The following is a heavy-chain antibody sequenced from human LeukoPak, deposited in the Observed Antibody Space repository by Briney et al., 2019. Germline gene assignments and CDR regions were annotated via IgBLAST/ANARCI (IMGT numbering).Heavy chain of an antibody. CDR3: ARDHHHDILTGYPSEPYFDY. CDR1: GGTFSSYA. D-gene: IGHD3-9*01. Sequence: GASVKVSCKASGGTFSSYAISWVRQAPGQGLEWMGGIIPIFGTANYAQKFQGRVTITADESTSTAYMELSSLRSEDTAVYYCARDHHHDILTGYPSEPYFDYWGQGTLVTVSS. J-gene: IGHJ4*02. V-gene: IGHV1-69*13. CDR2: IIPIFGTA.